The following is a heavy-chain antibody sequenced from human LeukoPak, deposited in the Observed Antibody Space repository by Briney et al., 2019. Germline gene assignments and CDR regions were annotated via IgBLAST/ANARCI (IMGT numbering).Heavy chain of an antibody. CDR2: ISWNSGSI. Sequence: GRSLRLSCAASGFTFDDYAMHWVRQAPGKGLEWVSGISWNSGSIGYADSVKSRFTISRDNAKNSLYLQMNSLRAEDTALYYCAKGLYCSSTSCHDAFDIWGQGTMVTVSS. V-gene: IGHV3-9*01. CDR3: AKGLYCSSTSCHDAFDI. CDR1: GFTFDDYA. J-gene: IGHJ3*02. D-gene: IGHD2-2*01.